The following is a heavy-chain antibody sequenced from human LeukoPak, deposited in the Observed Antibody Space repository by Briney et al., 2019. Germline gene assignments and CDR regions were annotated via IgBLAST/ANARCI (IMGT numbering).Heavy chain of an antibody. CDR1: GGSISSYY. Sequence: PSETLSLTCTVSGGSISSYYWSWIRQPPRKGLEWIGYIYYSGSTNYNPSLKSRVTISVDTSKNQFSLKLSSVTAADTAVYYCASLTRYCSSTSCSFDYWGQGTLVTVSS. CDR2: IYYSGST. D-gene: IGHD2-2*01. CDR3: ASLTRYCSSTSCSFDY. J-gene: IGHJ4*02. V-gene: IGHV4-59*01.